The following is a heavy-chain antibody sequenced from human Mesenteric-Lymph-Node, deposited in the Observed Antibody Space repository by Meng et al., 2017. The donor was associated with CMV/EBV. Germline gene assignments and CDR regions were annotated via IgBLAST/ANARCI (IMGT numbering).Heavy chain of an antibody. CDR2: ISYDGSKR. Sequence: GESLKISCIASGFTFSRYPMHWVRQAPGKGLQWVSLISYDGSKRHYADSVKGRFTITRDNSKHTLFLHINSLRAEDTAVYYCAKGEGSGYYGDFDYWGQGTLVTVSS. CDR1: GFTFSRYP. CDR3: AKGEGSGYYGDFDY. J-gene: IGHJ4*02. D-gene: IGHD3-3*01. V-gene: IGHV3-30-3*01.